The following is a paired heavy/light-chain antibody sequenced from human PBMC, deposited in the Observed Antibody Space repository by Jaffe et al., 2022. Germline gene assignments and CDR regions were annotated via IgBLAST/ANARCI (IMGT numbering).Light chain of an antibody. J-gene: IGLJ2*01. Sequence: QSVLTQPPSASGTPGQTVAISCSGSASNIGSNYVYWYQQVPGTAPKLLISRNNQRPSGVPARFSGSKSGTSASLTISGLRSEDEADYYCAAWEDTLGGRVVLGGGTKLTVL. CDR1: ASNIGSNY. V-gene: IGLV1-47*01. CDR3: AAWEDTLGGRVV. CDR2: RNN.
Heavy chain of an antibody. V-gene: IGHV1-18*01. Sequence: QVQLVQSGGEVKKPGASVNVSCKTSGYNFDSYGISWLRQAPGQGLEWLGWMSVYNGNRKYAERVQGRVTMTADTSTSTAYMEMRGLRPDDTAVYYCARETLLTMAGFFDPWGQGTLVIVSS. CDR1: GYNFDSYG. J-gene: IGHJ5*02. CDR3: ARETLLTMAGFFDP. CDR2: MSVYNGNR. D-gene: IGHD3-9*01.